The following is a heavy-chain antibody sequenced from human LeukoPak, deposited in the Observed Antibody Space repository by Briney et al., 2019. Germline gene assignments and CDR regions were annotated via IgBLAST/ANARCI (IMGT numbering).Heavy chain of an antibody. CDR3: ARGMDYDDY. J-gene: IGHJ4*02. V-gene: IGHV4-34*01. CDR2: INHSGST. CDR1: GGSFSGYY. D-gene: IGHD3-22*01. Sequence: SETLSLTCAVYGGSFSGYYWSWIRQPPGKGLEWIGEINHSGSTNYNPSLKSRVTISVDTSKNQFSLKLSSVTAADTAVYYCARGMDYDDYWGQGTLVTVSS.